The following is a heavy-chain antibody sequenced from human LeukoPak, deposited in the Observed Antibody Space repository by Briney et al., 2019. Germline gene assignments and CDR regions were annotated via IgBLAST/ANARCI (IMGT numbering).Heavy chain of an antibody. V-gene: IGHV2-5*02. CDR3: AHSYSSRWYLYFDY. Sequence: SGPTLVKPTQTLTLTCTFSGFSLSTRGVGVGWIRKPPPKALEWLAPLYWDDDKRYSPSLKSRLTTTKDTSKTQVVLTMTNMDPVDTATYYCAHSYSSRWYLYFDYWGQGTLVTVSS. CDR1: GFSLSTRGVG. J-gene: IGHJ4*02. CDR2: LYWDDDK. D-gene: IGHD6-19*01.